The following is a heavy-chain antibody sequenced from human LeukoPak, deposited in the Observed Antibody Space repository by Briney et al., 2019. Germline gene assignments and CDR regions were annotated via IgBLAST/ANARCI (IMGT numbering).Heavy chain of an antibody. V-gene: IGHV1-2*02. Sequence: ASVKVSCKASGYTFTNYYTHWVRQAPGQGLEWMGWINPNSGGTNYAQKFQGRGTMTRDTSISTAYMELSRLRSDDTAVYYCARDLYYYGMDVWDQGTTVTVSS. CDR3: ARDLYYYGMDV. CDR1: GYTFTNYY. CDR2: INPNSGGT. J-gene: IGHJ6*02.